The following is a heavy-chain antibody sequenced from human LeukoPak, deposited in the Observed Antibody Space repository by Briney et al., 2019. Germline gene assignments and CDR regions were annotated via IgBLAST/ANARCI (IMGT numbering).Heavy chain of an antibody. CDR3: ARAPSALLVTDEYYFDY. CDR1: GGTFSSYA. CDR2: IIPIFGTA. Sequence: SVKVSCKASGGTFSSYAISWVRQAPGQGLEWMGGIIPIFGTANYAQKFQGRVTITADESTSTAYMELSSLRSEDTAVYYCARAPSALLVTDEYYFDYWGQGTLVTVSS. D-gene: IGHD3-9*01. V-gene: IGHV1-69*13. J-gene: IGHJ4*02.